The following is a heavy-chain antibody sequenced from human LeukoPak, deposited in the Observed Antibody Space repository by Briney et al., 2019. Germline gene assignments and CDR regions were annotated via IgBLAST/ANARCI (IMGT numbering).Heavy chain of an antibody. CDR3: ARARRPSGFGL. J-gene: IGHJ4*02. D-gene: IGHD3-10*01. V-gene: IGHV4-39*07. Sequence: PSETLSLTCTVSGGSISSSSYYWGWIRQPPGKGLEWIGEINHSGSTNYNPSLKSRVTISVDTSKNQFSLKLSSVTAADTAVYYCARARRPSGFGLWGQGTLVTVSS. CDR2: INHSGST. CDR1: GGSISSSSYY.